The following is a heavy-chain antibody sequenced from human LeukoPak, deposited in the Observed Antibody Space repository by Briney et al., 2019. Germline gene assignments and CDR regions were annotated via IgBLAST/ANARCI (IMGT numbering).Heavy chain of an antibody. J-gene: IGHJ4*02. CDR2: ISSSSSTI. CDR3: ARGYSSGWPPS. V-gene: IGHV3-48*04. D-gene: IGHD6-19*01. Sequence: GGSLRLSCAASGFTFSSYSMNWVRQAPGKGLEWVSYISSSSSTIYYADSVKGRFTISRDNAKNSLYLQMNSLRAEDTAVYYCARGYSSGWPPSWGQGTLVTVSS. CDR1: GFTFSSYS.